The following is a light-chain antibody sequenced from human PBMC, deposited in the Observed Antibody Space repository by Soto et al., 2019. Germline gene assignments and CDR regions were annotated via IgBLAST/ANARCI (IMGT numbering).Light chain of an antibody. V-gene: IGKV3-11*01. Sequence: EIVLTQSPATLSLSPGERATLSCRAGQSVSSYLAWYQQKPGQAPRLLIYDASNRATGIPARFSGSGSGTDFTLTISSLEPEDFAVYYCQRRSIWPPRTFGKGTKVEIK. CDR2: DAS. J-gene: IGKJ1*01. CDR1: QSVSSY. CDR3: QRRSIWPPRT.